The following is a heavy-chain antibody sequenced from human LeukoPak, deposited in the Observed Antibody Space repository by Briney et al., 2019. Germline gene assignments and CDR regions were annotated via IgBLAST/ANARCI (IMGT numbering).Heavy chain of an antibody. V-gene: IGHV4-30-4*08. CDR2: IYYSGST. D-gene: IGHD4-17*01. CDR1: GGSISSGDYY. Sequence: SETLSLTCTVSGGSISSGDYYWSWIRQPPGKDLEWIGYIYYSGSTYYNPSLKSRVTISVDTSKNQFSLKLSSVTAADTAVYYCARAGDPDAFDIWGQGTMVTVSS. J-gene: IGHJ3*02. CDR3: ARAGDPDAFDI.